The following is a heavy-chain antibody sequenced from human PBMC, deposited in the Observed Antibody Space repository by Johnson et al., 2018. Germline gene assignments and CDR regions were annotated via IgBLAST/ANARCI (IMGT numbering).Heavy chain of an antibody. J-gene: IGHJ3*02. D-gene: IGHD3-22*01. CDR1: GGSISSYY. CDR3: ARGNYYDSSGYYRSAFDI. CDR2: IYYSGST. V-gene: IGHV4-59*01. Sequence: QDQLVQSGPGLVKPSETLSLTCTVSGGSISSYYWSWIRQPPGKGLAWIGYIYYSGSTNYNHSLKSRVPISVATSKNQFSLKLSSVPAADTAVYYCARGNYYDSSGYYRSAFDIWGQGTMVTVSS.